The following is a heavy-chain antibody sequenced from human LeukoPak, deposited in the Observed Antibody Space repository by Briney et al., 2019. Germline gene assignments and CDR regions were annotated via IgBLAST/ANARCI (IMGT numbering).Heavy chain of an antibody. CDR2: IRYDGSNK. D-gene: IGHD6-13*01. J-gene: IGHJ4*02. Sequence: PGGSLRLSCAASGFTFSSYGMHWVRQAPGKGLEWVAFIRYDGSNKYYADSVKGRFTISRDNSKNTVSLQVNSMRAEDTAVYYCAKDRQPAYWGQGTLVTVSS. CDR1: GFTFSSYG. CDR3: AKDRQPAY. V-gene: IGHV3-30*02.